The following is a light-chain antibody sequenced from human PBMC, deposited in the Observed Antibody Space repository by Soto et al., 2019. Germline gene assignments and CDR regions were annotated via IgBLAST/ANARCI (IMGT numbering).Light chain of an antibody. CDR1: QSVSNY. Sequence: EVVLTQSPATLSLSPGERATLSCRASQSVSNYLAWYQQKPGQATRLLIYDASTRATGIPDRFSGSGSGTDFTLTISSLEPEDFAVYYSQQRSSWPPITFGQGTRLEIK. CDR2: DAS. J-gene: IGKJ5*01. V-gene: IGKV3-11*01. CDR3: QQRSSWPPIT.